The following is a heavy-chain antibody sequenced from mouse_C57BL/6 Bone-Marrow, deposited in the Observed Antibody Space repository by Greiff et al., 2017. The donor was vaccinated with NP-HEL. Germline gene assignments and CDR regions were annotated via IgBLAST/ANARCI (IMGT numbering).Heavy chain of an antibody. D-gene: IGHD1-1*01. CDR2: IDPSDSET. CDR1: GYTFTSYW. J-gene: IGHJ2*01. Sequence: QVQLQQPGAELVRPGSSVKLSCKASGYTFTSYWMHWVKQRPIQGLEWIGNIDPSDSETHYNQKFKDKATLTVDKSSSTAYMQLSSLTSDDSAVYYCAREAKFINAVVVVDYWGQGTTLTVSS. V-gene: IGHV1-52*01. CDR3: AREAKFINAVVVVDY.